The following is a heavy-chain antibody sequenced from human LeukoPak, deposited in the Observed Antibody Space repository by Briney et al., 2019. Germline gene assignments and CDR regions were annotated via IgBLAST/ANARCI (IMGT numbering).Heavy chain of an antibody. Sequence: PSETLSLTCTVSGGSISSYYWSWIRQPPGKGLEWIGYIYYSGSTNYNPSLKSRVTISVDTSKNQFSLKLSSVTAADTAVYYCARDNQTTSLAPLYYWGQGTLVTVSS. CDR1: GGSISSYY. CDR3: ARDNQTTSLAPLYY. J-gene: IGHJ4*02. CDR2: IYYSGST. D-gene: IGHD1-7*01. V-gene: IGHV4-59*01.